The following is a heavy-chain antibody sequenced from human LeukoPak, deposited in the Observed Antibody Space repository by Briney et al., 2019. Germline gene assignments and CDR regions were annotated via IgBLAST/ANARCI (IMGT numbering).Heavy chain of an antibody. Sequence: SETLSLTCTVSGGSISTYYWTWIRQPPGKGLEWIGYIYYSGSTNYNPSLKSRVTISVDTSKNQFSLKLSSVTAADTAVYYCARGASYFPDAFDIWGQGTMVTVSS. V-gene: IGHV4-59*01. D-gene: IGHD1-26*01. CDR3: ARGASYFPDAFDI. J-gene: IGHJ3*02. CDR2: IYYSGST. CDR1: GGSISTYY.